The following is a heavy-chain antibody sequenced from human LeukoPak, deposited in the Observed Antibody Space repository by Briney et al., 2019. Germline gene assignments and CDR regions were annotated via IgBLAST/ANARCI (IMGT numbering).Heavy chain of an antibody. CDR2: IYYSGST. V-gene: IGHV4-61*01. CDR3: ARARYHDFWSGYLNNYFDY. CDR1: GGSISSSSYY. Sequence: PSETLSLTCTVSGGSISSSSYYWSWIRQPPGKGLEWIGYIYYSGSTNYNPSLKSRVTISVDTSKNQFSLKLSSVTAADTAVYYCARARYHDFWSGYLNNYFDYWGQGTLVTVSS. J-gene: IGHJ4*02. D-gene: IGHD3-3*01.